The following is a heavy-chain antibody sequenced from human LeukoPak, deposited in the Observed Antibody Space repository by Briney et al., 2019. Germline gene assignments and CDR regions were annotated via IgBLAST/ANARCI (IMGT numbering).Heavy chain of an antibody. CDR2: IDPGDSDI. CDR1: GYSFTSYW. V-gene: IGHV5-51*01. CDR3: ARLFGVYGSGSYAGD. J-gene: IGHJ4*02. Sequence: GESLKISCKGSGYSFTSYWIGWVRQMPGKGLEWMGIIDPGDSDIRYSPSFQGQVIISADKSISTAYLQWSSLKASDTAMYYCARLFGVYGSGSYAGDWGQGTLVTVSS. D-gene: IGHD3-10*01.